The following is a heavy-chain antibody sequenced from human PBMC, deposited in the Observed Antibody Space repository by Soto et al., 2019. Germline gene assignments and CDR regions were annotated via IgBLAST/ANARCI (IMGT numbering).Heavy chain of an antibody. Sequence: QVQLQQWGAGLLKPSETLSLTCAVYGGSFSGYYWSWIRQPPGKGLAWIGEINHSGSTNYNPSLKSPVTISVDTSKNQFSLKLSSVTAADTAVYYCARYSSSSDMRVRYFQHWGQGTLVTVSS. CDR2: INHSGST. V-gene: IGHV4-34*01. J-gene: IGHJ1*01. CDR3: ARYSSSSDMRVRYFQH. D-gene: IGHD6-6*01. CDR1: GGSFSGYY.